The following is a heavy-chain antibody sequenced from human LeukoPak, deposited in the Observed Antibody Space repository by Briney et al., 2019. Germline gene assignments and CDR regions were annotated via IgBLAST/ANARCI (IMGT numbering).Heavy chain of an antibody. CDR3: AKDSQAYYFDY. J-gene: IGHJ4*02. Sequence: GGSLRLSCAASGFTFSSYSMNWVRQAPGKGLEWVSSISSSSSYMYYADSVKGRFTISRDNAKNSLYLQMNSLRAEDTAVYYCAKDSQAYYFDYWGQGTLVTVSS. CDR1: GFTFSSYS. V-gene: IGHV3-21*01. CDR2: ISSSSSYM.